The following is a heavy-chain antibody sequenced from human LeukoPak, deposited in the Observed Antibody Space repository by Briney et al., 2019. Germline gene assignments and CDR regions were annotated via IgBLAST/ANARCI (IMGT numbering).Heavy chain of an antibody. CDR1: GFTFSDYY. J-gene: IGHJ6*03. Sequence: GGSLRLSCAASGFTFSDYYMSCIRHAPGKGLECVSVIYSGGSTYYADSVKGRFTISRDNSKNTLYLQMNSLRAEDTAVYYCARNGYYYDSSGYYGYYMDVWGKGTTVTVSS. CDR3: ARNGYYYDSSGYYGYYMDV. V-gene: IGHV3-53*01. D-gene: IGHD3-22*01. CDR2: IYSGGST.